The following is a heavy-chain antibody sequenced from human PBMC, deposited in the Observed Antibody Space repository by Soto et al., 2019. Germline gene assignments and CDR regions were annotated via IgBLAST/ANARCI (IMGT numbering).Heavy chain of an antibody. CDR1: GGSFRGYY. CDR2: INHSGST. Sequence: PSETLSLTCAVYGGSFRGYYWSWIRQPPGKGLEWIGEINHSGSTNYKSSLKSRVTISVDTSKNQFSLKLSSVTAADTAVYYCARGDFGSGNYWGQRTLVTVS. D-gene: IGHD3-10*01. J-gene: IGHJ4*02. V-gene: IGHV4-34*01. CDR3: ARGDFGSGNY.